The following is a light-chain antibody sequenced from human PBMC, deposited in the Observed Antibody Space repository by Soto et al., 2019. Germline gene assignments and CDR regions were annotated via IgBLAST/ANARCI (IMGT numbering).Light chain of an antibody. CDR3: QQLNTYPLT. J-gene: IGKJ4*01. CDR1: QGISSY. CDR2: AAS. V-gene: IGKV1-9*01. Sequence: GDRVTITCRASQGISSYLAWYQQQPGKAPKLLISAASTLQSGVPSRFSGSGSGTEFTLTISSLQPEDFATYYCQQLNTYPLTFGGGTKVDNK.